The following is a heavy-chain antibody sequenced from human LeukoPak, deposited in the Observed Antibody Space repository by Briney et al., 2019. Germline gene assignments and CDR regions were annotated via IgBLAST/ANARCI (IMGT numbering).Heavy chain of an antibody. D-gene: IGHD3-22*01. CDR1: GFTFNSYG. V-gene: IGHV3-33*01. CDR2: IWYDGSNK. CDR3: ARGFYYDSSGADY. J-gene: IGHJ4*02. Sequence: GGSLRLSCAASGFTFNSYGMHWVRQAPGKGLEWVAVIWYDGSNKYYADSVKGRFTISRDNSKNTLYLQMNSLRAEDTAVYYCARGFYYDSSGADYWGQGTLVTVSS.